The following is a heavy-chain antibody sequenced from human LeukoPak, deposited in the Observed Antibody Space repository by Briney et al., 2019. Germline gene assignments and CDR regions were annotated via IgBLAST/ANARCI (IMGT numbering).Heavy chain of an antibody. CDR2: IYYSGST. CDR1: GGSISSSSYY. J-gene: IGHJ4*02. Sequence: SETLSLTCAVSGGSISSSSYYWGWIRQPPGKGLEWIGSIYYSGSTYYNPSLKSRVTISVDTSKNQFSLKLSSVTAADTAVYYCARDSLRTQQWLPHYFDYWGQGTLVTVSS. D-gene: IGHD6-19*01. V-gene: IGHV4-39*07. CDR3: ARDSLRTQQWLPHYFDY.